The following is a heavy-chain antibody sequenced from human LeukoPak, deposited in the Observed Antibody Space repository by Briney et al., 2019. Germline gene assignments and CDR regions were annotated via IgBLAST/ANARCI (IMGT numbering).Heavy chain of an antibody. V-gene: IGHV3-74*01. CDR3: ARAGYYDFWSGYYGYYYYYYMDV. D-gene: IGHD3-3*01. J-gene: IGHJ6*03. CDR1: GFTFSSYW. Sequence: GGSLRLSCAASGFTFSSYWMHWVRQAPGKGLAWVSRINSDGSSTSYADSVKGRFTISRDNAKNTLYLQMNSLRAEDTAVYYCARAGYYDFWSGYYGYYYYYYMDVWGKGTTVSVS. CDR2: INSDGSST.